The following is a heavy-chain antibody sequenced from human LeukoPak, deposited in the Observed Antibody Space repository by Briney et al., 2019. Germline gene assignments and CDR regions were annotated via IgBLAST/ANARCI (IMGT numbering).Heavy chain of an antibody. CDR3: ALYCSGGSCYPNGIDY. Sequence: SETLSLTCTVSGGSISSGGYYWSWIRQHPGKGLEWIGYIYYSGSTYYNPSLKSRVTISVDTSKNQFSLKLSSVTAADTAVYYCALYCSGGSCYPNGIDYWGQGTPVTVSS. J-gene: IGHJ4*02. CDR2: IYYSGST. D-gene: IGHD2-15*01. V-gene: IGHV4-31*03. CDR1: GGSISSGGYY.